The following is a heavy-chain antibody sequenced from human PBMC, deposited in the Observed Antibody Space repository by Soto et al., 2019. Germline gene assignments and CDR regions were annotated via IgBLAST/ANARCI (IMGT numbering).Heavy chain of an antibody. Sequence: SGPTLVNPTQPLTLTWTFSGFSLSTREVAVGWIRQPPGKALEWLALIYWDDDKRYRPSLKSRLTIVKDTSKNLVILVMTNMDPEDTATYYCAHRAYYYGSGSYYTHWGQGILVTVSS. V-gene: IGHV2-5*02. CDR1: GFSLSTREVA. D-gene: IGHD3-10*01. CDR2: IYWDDDK. J-gene: IGHJ4*02. CDR3: AHRAYYYGSGSYYTH.